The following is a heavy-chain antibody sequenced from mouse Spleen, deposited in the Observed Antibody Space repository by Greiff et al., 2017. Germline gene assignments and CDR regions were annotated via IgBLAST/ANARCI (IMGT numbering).Heavy chain of an antibody. V-gene: IGHV3-6*01. CDR3: ARGDGPWYFDV. D-gene: IGHD1-1*01. Sequence: EVKLLESGPGLVKPSQSLSLTCSVTGYSITSGYYWNXIRQFPGNKLEWMGYISYDGSNNYNPSLKNRISITRDTSKNQFFLKLNSVTTEDTATYYCARGDGPWYFDVWGAGTTVTVSS. CDR2: ISYDGSN. J-gene: IGHJ1*01. CDR1: GYSITSGYY.